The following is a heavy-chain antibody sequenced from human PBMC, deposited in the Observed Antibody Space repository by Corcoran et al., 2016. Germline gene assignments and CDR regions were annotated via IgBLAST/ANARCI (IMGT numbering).Heavy chain of an antibody. CDR2: IYYSGST. J-gene: IGHJ6*02. V-gene: IGHV4-31*01. CDR3: AGDGVPAATGGMDV. D-gene: IGHD2-2*01. Sequence: QVQLQESVPGLVKPSQTLSLTCTVSGGSISSGGYYWSWIRQHPGKGLEWIGYIYYSGSTYYNPSLKSQVTISVDTSENQFSLKLSSVTAADTAVYYCAGDGVPAATGGMDVWGQGTTVTVSS. CDR1: GGSISSGGYY.